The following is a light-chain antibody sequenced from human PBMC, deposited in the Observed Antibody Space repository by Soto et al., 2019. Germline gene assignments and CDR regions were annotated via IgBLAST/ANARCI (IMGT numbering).Light chain of an antibody. CDR1: ESVSSI. V-gene: IGKV1-39*01. J-gene: IGKJ1*01. CDR3: QQYRSAPRT. CDR2: GAS. Sequence: DIHMTQSPATLSASVGEGVTITCRASESVSSILKWYQQKKGKAPHLLIIGASTIHAGVPARFSGSGSGTDFTLTISSVQPEDFAVYYCQQYRSAPRTFGQGTRLDIK.